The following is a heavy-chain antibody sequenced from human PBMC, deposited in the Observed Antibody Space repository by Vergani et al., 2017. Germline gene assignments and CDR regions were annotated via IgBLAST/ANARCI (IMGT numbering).Heavy chain of an antibody. CDR2: IIPIFGTA. CDR1: GGTFSSYA. J-gene: IGHJ3*02. D-gene: IGHD5-12*01. Sequence: QVQLVQSGAEVKKPGSSVKVSCKASGGTFSSYASSWVRQAPGQWLEWMGGIIPIFGTANYAQKFQGRVTITADESTSTAYMELSSLGSEDTSVYYCARDPSGYADDAFDIWGQGTMVTVSS. CDR3: ARDPSGYADDAFDI. V-gene: IGHV1-69*01.